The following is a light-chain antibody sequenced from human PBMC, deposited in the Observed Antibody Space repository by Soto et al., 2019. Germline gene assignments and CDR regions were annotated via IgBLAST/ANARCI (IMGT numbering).Light chain of an antibody. CDR2: DAS. CDR1: QSVSSY. J-gene: IGKJ5*01. CDR3: QQRSNWPLT. V-gene: IGKV3-11*01. Sequence: EIVLTQSPATLSLSPGERATLSCRASQSVSSYLAWYQQKPGRAPRLLIDDASNRATGIPARFSGSGSGTDFTLTISSLEPEDFAVYYCQQRSNWPLTFGGGPRLEIK.